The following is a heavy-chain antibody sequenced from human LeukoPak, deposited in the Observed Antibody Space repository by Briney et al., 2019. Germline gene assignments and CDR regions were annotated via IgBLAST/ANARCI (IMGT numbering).Heavy chain of an antibody. D-gene: IGHD4-17*01. Sequence: SETLSLTCAVYGGSFSGYYWSWIRQPPGKGLEWIGEINHSGSTNYNPSLKSRVTMSVDTSKNQFSLKLSSVTAADTAVYYCARDGLYGDYVGYWGQGTLVTVSS. J-gene: IGHJ4*02. CDR1: GGSFSGYY. V-gene: IGHV4-34*01. CDR3: ARDGLYGDYVGY. CDR2: INHSGST.